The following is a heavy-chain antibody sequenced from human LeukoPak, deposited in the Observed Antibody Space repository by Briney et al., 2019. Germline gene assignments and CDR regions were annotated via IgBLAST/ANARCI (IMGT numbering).Heavy chain of an antibody. V-gene: IGHV3-30-3*01. Sequence: GGSLRLSCAASGFSFSSSWMHWVRQAPGKGLEGVAVISYDGTNKYYADSVKGRFTISRDNSKNTMYLQMNSLRAEDTAMYYCARAPMSYDSSGFGGAFDIWGQGTMVTVSS. CDR1: GFSFSSSW. CDR3: ARAPMSYDSSGFGGAFDI. CDR2: ISYDGTNK. D-gene: IGHD3-22*01. J-gene: IGHJ3*02.